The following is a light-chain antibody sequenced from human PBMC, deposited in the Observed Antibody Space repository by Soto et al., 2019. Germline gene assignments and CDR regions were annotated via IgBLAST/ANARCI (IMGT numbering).Light chain of an antibody. J-gene: IGKJ4*01. Sequence: EIVLTQSPPTLSLSPGERATLSCRASQSVSSYLAWYQQKPGQAPRLLIYDASNRATGIPARFSGSGSGTDFTLTISSLEPEDFALYYCQQRSNWPLTLGGGTKVEI. CDR2: DAS. CDR3: QQRSNWPLT. V-gene: IGKV3-11*01. CDR1: QSVSSY.